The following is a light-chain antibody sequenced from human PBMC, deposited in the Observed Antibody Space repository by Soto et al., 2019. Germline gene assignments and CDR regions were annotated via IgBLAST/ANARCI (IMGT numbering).Light chain of an antibody. CDR3: LQYNTYPLT. Sequence: IELTQSPPFLSASVANILTITCRAIQNIRAYLSWYQQKPGKAPTVLIYAASTLQRGVPSGFSVSTTGTDVTLTISSLQPEGCATYYCLQYNTYPLTFGGGTKVDI. CDR1: QNIRAY. CDR2: AAS. V-gene: IGKV1-39*01. J-gene: IGKJ4*01.